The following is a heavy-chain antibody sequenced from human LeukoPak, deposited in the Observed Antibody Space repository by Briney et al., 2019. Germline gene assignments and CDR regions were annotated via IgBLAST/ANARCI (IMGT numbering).Heavy chain of an antibody. CDR2: ISYDGRNK. Sequence: GGSLRLSCAASEFIFNNYGMHWVRQAPGKGLEWVAVISYDGRNKFYANSVKGRFTISRDESKNTLYVQMNSLRPEDTGVYYCAKDGGLYSGSLDSWGQGTGVTVSS. CDR3: AKDGGLYSGSLDS. CDR1: EFIFNNYG. V-gene: IGHV3-30*18. J-gene: IGHJ4*02. D-gene: IGHD1-26*01.